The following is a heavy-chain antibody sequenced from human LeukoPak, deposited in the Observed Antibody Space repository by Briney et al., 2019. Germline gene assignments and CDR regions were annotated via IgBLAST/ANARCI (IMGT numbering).Heavy chain of an antibody. J-gene: IGHJ5*02. Sequence: GASLRLSCAASGFTFSSYAMSWVRQAPGKGLEWVGRIKSKTDGGTTDHAAPVKGRFTISRDDSKNTLYLQMNSLKTEDTAVYYCTTGEGFYYDTSVGWFDPWGQGTLVTVSS. CDR2: IKSKTDGGTT. V-gene: IGHV3-15*01. CDR1: GFTFSSYA. CDR3: TTGEGFYYDTSVGWFDP. D-gene: IGHD3-22*01.